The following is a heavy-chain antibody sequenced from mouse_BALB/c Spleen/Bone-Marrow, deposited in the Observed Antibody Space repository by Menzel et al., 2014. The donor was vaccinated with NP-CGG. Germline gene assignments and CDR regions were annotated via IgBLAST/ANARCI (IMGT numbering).Heavy chain of an antibody. V-gene: IGHV14-3*02. CDR2: IDPANGNT. Sequence: DVHLVESGAELVKPGASVKLSCTASGFNIKDIYMHWVRQRPEQGLEWIGRIDPANGNTKYDPKFQGKATITADTSSNTAYLQLSSLTSEDTAVYYCAGASYYAMDYWGQGTSVTVSS. CDR3: AGASYYAMDY. J-gene: IGHJ4*01. CDR1: GFNIKDIY.